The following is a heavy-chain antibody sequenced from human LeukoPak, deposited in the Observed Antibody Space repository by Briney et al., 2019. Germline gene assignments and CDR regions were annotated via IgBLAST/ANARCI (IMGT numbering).Heavy chain of an antibody. D-gene: IGHD3-22*01. CDR2: ITGSGNYI. Sequence: GGSLRLSCAASGFTFNRYNMNWLRQAPGKGLEWVASITGSGNYIYYADSVKGRFTISRDNAKNSLYLQMNSLRAEDTAVYYCARGETEDSSGYYYLGAFDIWGQGTMVTVSS. CDR3: ARGETEDSSGYYYLGAFDI. CDR1: GFTFNRYN. V-gene: IGHV3-21*01. J-gene: IGHJ3*02.